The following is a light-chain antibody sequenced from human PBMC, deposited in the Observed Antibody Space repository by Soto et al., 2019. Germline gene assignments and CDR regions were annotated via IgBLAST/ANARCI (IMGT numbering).Light chain of an antibody. V-gene: IGLV1-40*01. CDR2: DNT. Sequence: QSVLTQPPSVSGAPGQRVTISCTGSRSNIGAGYAVHWYQQLPGTAPKLLIDDNTNRPSGVPDRFSASESGTSASLAITGLQSEDEADSYCQSYDTSLSASVFGGGTKLTVL. J-gene: IGLJ2*01. CDR1: RSNIGAGYA. CDR3: QSYDTSLSASV.